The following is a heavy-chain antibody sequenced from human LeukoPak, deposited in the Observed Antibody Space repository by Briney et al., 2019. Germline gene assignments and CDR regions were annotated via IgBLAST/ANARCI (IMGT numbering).Heavy chain of an antibody. D-gene: IGHD3-10*01. V-gene: IGHV1-46*01. Sequence: ASVKVSCKASGYTFTSYYIHWVRQAPGQGLEWMGIISPSGGGANYAQKFQGRVTMTGDTSTSTVYMELSSLRSEDTAVYYCARRGTGRPFDYWGQGTLVTVSS. CDR3: ARRGTGRPFDY. J-gene: IGHJ4*02. CDR2: ISPSGGGA. CDR1: GYTFTSYY.